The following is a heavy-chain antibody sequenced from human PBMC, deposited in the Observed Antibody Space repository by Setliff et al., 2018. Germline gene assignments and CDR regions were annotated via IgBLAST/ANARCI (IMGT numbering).Heavy chain of an antibody. CDR1: GYSISSAYY. D-gene: IGHD3-3*01. CDR3: ARAGPTVTFFRVLVISWWDP. CDR2: IYHSGST. V-gene: IGHV4-38-2*01. Sequence: SETLSLTCAVSGYSISSAYYWGWIRQPPGKGLEWIGSIYHSGSTYYNPSLKSRVTISVDTSKNQFSLKVNSVTAADTATYYCARAGPTVTFFRVLVISWWDPWGQGSLVTVSS. J-gene: IGHJ5*02.